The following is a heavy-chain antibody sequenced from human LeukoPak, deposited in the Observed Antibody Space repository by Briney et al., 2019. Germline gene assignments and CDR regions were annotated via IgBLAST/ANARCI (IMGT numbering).Heavy chain of an antibody. J-gene: IGHJ4*02. CDR3: ARGLDFYDSSGYYPI. Sequence: SETLSLTCAVYGGSFRNYYWSWIRQPPGKGLEWIGEINHSGSTKYNPSLKSRVTISVDRSKNQFSLKLRSVTAADTAVYYCARGLDFYDSSGYYPIWGQGTLVTVSS. CDR1: GGSFRNYY. V-gene: IGHV4-34*01. D-gene: IGHD3-22*01. CDR2: INHSGST.